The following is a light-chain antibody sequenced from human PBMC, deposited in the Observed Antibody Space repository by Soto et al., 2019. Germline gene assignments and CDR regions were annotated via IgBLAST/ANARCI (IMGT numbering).Light chain of an antibody. Sequence: QSVLTQPASVSGSPGQSITISYTGTSSDVGGYNYVSWYQQHPGKAPKLMINDVSNRPSGVSNRFSGSKSGNTASLTISGLQAEDEADYYCSSYTSSSTPVFGTGTKLTVL. J-gene: IGLJ1*01. CDR2: DVS. CDR3: SSYTSSSTPV. CDR1: SSDVGGYNY. V-gene: IGLV2-14*01.